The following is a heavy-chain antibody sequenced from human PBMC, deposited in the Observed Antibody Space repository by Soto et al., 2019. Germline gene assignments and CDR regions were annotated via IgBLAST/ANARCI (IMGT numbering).Heavy chain of an antibody. CDR2: IYYSGST. J-gene: IGHJ4*02. Sequence: PSETLSLTCTVSGGSISSGGYYWSWIRQHPGKGLEWIGYIYYSGSTYYNPSLKSRVTISVDTSKNQFSLKLSSVTAADTAVYYCARGGDCSGGSCGVDYWGQGTLVTVSS. V-gene: IGHV4-31*03. D-gene: IGHD2-15*01. CDR1: GGSISSGGYY. CDR3: ARGGDCSGGSCGVDY.